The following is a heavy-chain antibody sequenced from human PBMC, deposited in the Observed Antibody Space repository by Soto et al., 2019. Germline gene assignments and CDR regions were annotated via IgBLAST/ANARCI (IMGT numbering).Heavy chain of an antibody. CDR3: VRSGTSSGRFSDY. CDR1: GYTFTSYW. Sequence: PGESLKISCKGSGYTFTSYWIGWVRQMPGEGLEWMGVIYPSDSDIRYSPSFQGKVTISADKSITTAYLRWSSLKAADTAMYYCVRSGTSSGRFSDYWGQGNLVTVSS. CDR2: IYPSDSDI. J-gene: IGHJ4*02. V-gene: IGHV5-51*01. D-gene: IGHD2-15*01.